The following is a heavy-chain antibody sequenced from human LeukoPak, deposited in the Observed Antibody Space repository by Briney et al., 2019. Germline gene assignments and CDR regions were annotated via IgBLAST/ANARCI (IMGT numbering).Heavy chain of an antibody. CDR2: ISGSGFTT. V-gene: IGHV3-11*01. J-gene: IGHJ4*02. Sequence: GGSLRLSCVASGFTFREYYMGWIRQAPGEGVEWISYISGSGFTTYYADSVKGRFTISRDNAKNSLYLQMSSLRPEDTDIYHCARDAPSKTMVRRFDYWGQGTLATVSS. D-gene: IGHD3-10*01. CDR1: GFTFREYY. CDR3: ARDAPSKTMVRRFDY.